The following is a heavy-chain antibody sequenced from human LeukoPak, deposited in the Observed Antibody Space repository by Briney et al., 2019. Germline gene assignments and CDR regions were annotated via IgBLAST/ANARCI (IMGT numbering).Heavy chain of an antibody. CDR2: INPSGGST. V-gene: IGHV1-46*01. J-gene: IGHJ4*02. Sequence: GASVKVSYKASGHTFTNYYMHWVRQAPGQGLEWMGIINPSGGSTRYAQKFQGRVTITRDTSTSTVYMELSSLRSEDTAVYYCARGAVDYWGQGTLVTVSS. CDR1: GHTFTNYY. CDR3: ARGAVDY.